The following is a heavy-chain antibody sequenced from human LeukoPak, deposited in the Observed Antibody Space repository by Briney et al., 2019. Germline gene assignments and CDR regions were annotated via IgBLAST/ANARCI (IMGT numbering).Heavy chain of an antibody. Sequence: PGGSLRLSCAASGFTFSSYIMHWVRQAPGKGLEWVAVISYDGSDKYYADSVKGRFTISRDNSKNTLYLQMNSLRPEDTAVYYCARDGSYGLWGQGTLVTVSS. CDR1: GFTFSSYI. D-gene: IGHD5-18*01. CDR3: ARDGSYGL. J-gene: IGHJ4*02. CDR2: ISYDGSDK. V-gene: IGHV3-30*04.